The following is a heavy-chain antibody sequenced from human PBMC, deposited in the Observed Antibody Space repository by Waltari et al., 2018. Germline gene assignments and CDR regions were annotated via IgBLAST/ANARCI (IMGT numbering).Heavy chain of an antibody. J-gene: IGHJ4*02. CDR2: TYYRSKWFS. Sequence: QVQLQQSGPGLVKPSQTLSLTCAISGDSVSSYSAAWNRIRQSPSRGLEWLGRTYYRSKWFSDYAESVKSRITINPDTSKNQFSLQLNSVTPDDTAVYYCARQPNAYGASFDYWGQGTLVTVSS. CDR3: ARQPNAYGASFDY. D-gene: IGHD2-21*01. CDR1: GDSVSSYSAA. V-gene: IGHV6-1*01.